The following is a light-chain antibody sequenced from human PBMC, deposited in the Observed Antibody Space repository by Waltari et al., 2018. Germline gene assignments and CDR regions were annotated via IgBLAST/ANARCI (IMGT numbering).Light chain of an antibody. CDR2: QDN. V-gene: IGLV3-1*01. J-gene: IGLJ3*02. CDR1: DFGSRY. CDR3: LAWDSSTGV. Sequence: SYDLTQAPSVSVSPGQTATIDCSGDDFGSRYVSWYQQKPGRSPVLVIYQDNKRPSGVSDRFSRSDTGNTATLTISGTKAIDEADYSCLAWDSSTGVFGGGTKLPV.